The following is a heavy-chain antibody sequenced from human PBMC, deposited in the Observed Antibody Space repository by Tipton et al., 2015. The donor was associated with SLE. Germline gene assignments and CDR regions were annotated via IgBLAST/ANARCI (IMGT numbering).Heavy chain of an antibody. Sequence: TLSLTCAVYGGSFSGYYWIWIRQPPGKGLEWIGEVNHTGSTNYNPSLKSRVTISVDTSKNQFSLKLSSVTAADTAVYYCATVIGGYSGYDNDYWGQGTLVTVSS. CDR3: ATVIGGYSGYDNDY. CDR1: GGSFSGYY. J-gene: IGHJ4*02. CDR2: VNHTGST. V-gene: IGHV4-34*09. D-gene: IGHD5-12*01.